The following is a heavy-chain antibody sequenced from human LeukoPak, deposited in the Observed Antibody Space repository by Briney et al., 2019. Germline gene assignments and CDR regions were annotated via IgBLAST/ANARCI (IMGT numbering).Heavy chain of an antibody. CDR1: GFTFSSYA. Sequence: GGSLRLSCAASGFTFSSYAMGWVRQTPGKGLEWVSAFSGNGGPTYYADSVKGRFTISRDNSKSTLYLQMGSLRAEDAAVYYCAKDRQTGNHYYFDSWGRGTLVAVSS. CDR2: FSGNGGPT. CDR3: AKDRQTGNHYYFDS. V-gene: IGHV3-23*01. D-gene: IGHD1-14*01. J-gene: IGHJ4*02.